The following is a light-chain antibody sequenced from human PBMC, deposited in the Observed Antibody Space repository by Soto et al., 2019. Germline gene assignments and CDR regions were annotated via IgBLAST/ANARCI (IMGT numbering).Light chain of an antibody. Sequence: DIQMTQSPSSLSASIGDRVTITFRSSQGISNYLAWYQQKPGKVPKLLIHAASTLQSGVPSRFSGSASGTDFTLTISSLQPEDVATYYWQKYNRAPFTFGPGTKVDI. J-gene: IGKJ3*01. V-gene: IGKV1-27*01. CDR1: QGISNY. CDR2: AAS. CDR3: QKYNRAPFT.